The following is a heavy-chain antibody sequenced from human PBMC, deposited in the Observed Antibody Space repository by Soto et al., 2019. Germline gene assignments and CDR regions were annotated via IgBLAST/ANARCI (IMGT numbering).Heavy chain of an antibody. Sequence: EVQLVESGGGLVEPGGSLSLSCAASGCTFSSYWMHWVREARARELVWVSSINSDGSSTSYADSVKGRFTISRDNAKNKLYLQMYSLRAEETAVYYCARAWRPLLGSSGYYPWCQGTLVTVAA. J-gene: IGHJ5*02. V-gene: IGHV3-74*01. CDR3: ARAWRPLLGSSGYYP. CDR2: INSDGSST. D-gene: IGHD3-22*01. CDR1: GCTFSSYW.